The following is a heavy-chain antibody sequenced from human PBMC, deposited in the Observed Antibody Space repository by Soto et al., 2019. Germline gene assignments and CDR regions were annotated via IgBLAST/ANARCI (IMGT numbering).Heavy chain of an antibody. Sequence: ASVKVSCKASGYTFTGYYMHWVRQAPGQGLEWMGWINPNSGGTNYAQKFQGWATMTRDTSASTAYMELSSLRSEDTAVYYCARDIGQWLSLYHLDYWGQGTLVTVSS. J-gene: IGHJ4*02. CDR2: INPNSGGT. V-gene: IGHV1-2*04. D-gene: IGHD6-19*01. CDR1: GYTFTGYY. CDR3: ARDIGQWLSLYHLDY.